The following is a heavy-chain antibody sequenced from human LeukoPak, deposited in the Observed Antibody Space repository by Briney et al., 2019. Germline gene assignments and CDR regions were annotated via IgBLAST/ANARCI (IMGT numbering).Heavy chain of an antibody. Sequence: SQTLSLTCAISGDSVSSNSAAWNWIRQSPSRGLEWLVRTYYRSKWYNDYAVSVKSRITINPDTSKNQFSLQLNSVTPEDTAVYYCARADNCGGDCFSPYYYYGMDVWGQGTTVTVSS. J-gene: IGHJ6*02. CDR3: ARADNCGGDCFSPYYYYGMDV. D-gene: IGHD2-21*02. CDR2: TYYRSKWYN. V-gene: IGHV6-1*01. CDR1: GDSVSSNSAA.